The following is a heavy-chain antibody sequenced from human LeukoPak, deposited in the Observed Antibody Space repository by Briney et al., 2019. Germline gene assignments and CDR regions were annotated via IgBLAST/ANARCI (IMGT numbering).Heavy chain of an antibody. CDR1: GFTFSSYG. Sequence: GGSLRLSCAASGFTFSSYGMYWVRQAPGKGLDWVALIWYDGSNKYYAASVMGRFAISRDNSKNTMYLQMNSLRAEDAAVYYCARVSFPRDFLGRSPTEVVTTRRFFDVWGRGTLVTVSS. CDR2: IWYDGSNK. CDR3: ARVSFPRDFLGRSPTEVVTTRRFFDV. J-gene: IGHJ2*01. V-gene: IGHV3-33*01. D-gene: IGHD3-22*01.